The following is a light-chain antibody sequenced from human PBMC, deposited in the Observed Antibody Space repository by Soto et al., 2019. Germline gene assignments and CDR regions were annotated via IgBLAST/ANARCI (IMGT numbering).Light chain of an antibody. J-gene: IGKJ5*01. CDR3: QQYNYWHRT. CDR2: DAS. Sequence: EIVMTQSPATLSVSPGERATLSCRAGQTVGSNLAWYQQKRGQAPRLLIYDASTRATGIPARFSGSGSGTEFTLTISSLQSEDFVVYYCQQYNYWHRTFGLGTRLEIK. CDR1: QTVGSN. V-gene: IGKV3D-15*01.